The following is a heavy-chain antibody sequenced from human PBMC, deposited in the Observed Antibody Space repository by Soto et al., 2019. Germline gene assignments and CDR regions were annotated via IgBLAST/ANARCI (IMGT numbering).Heavy chain of an antibody. J-gene: IGHJ4*02. CDR2: IKSDGISK. D-gene: IGHD6-13*01. CDR1: GYTLTELS. CDR3: TTDSAAGWTFSY. V-gene: IGHV3-15*01. Sequence: SCKVSGYTLTELSMHWVRQAPGKGLEWVAVIKSDGISKDYAAPVKGRFTISRDDSKNTLYLQMNSLKTEDTAVYYCTTDSAAGWTFSYWGQGTLVTVS.